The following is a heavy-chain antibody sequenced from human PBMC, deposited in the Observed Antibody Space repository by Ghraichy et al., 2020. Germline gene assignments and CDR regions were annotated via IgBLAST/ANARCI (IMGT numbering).Heavy chain of an antibody. J-gene: IGHJ4*02. D-gene: IGHD4-17*01. CDR3: ARQTKVTTVYLDS. CDR2: IWYDGTTT. Sequence: GGSLRLSCAASGFSFSNFGLHWVRQAPGKGLEWVAVIWYDGTTTYYHDSVKGRFVISRDNSRRTLFLQMNSLRVEDTATYFCARQTKVTTVYLDSWGRGAQVTVSS. CDR1: GFSFSNFG. V-gene: IGHV3-33*03.